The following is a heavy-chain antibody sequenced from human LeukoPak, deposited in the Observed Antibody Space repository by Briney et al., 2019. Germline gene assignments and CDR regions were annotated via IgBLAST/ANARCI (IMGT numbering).Heavy chain of an antibody. V-gene: IGHV4-39*01. CDR3: AVLSSEQYYFDY. CDR2: IYYSGST. CDR1: GGSISSGGYY. J-gene: IGHJ4*02. Sequence: SQTLSLTCTVSGGSISSGGYYWGWIRQPPGKGLEWIGSIYYSGSTYYNPSLKSRVTISVDTSKNQFSLKLSSVTAADTAVYYCAVLSSEQYYFDYWGQGTLVTVSS. D-gene: IGHD1-26*01.